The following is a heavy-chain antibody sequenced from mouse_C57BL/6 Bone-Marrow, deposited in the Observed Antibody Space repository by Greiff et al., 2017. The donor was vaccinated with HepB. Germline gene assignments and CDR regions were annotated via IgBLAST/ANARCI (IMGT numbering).Heavy chain of an antibody. CDR1: GFTFSDYY. Sequence: EVKVEESEGGLVQPGSSMKLSCTASGFTFSDYYMAWVRQVPEKGLEWVANINYDGSSTYYLDSLKSRFIISRDNAKNILYLQMSSLKSEDTALYYCARHGNEGFAYWGQGTLVTVSA. CDR2: INYDGSST. V-gene: IGHV5-16*02. J-gene: IGHJ3*01. CDR3: ARHGNEGFAY.